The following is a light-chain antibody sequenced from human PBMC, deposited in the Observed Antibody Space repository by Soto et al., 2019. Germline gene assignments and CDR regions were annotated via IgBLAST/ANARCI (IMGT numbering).Light chain of an antibody. CDR3: CSYTGSYV. J-gene: IGLJ1*01. CDR1: SSDVGGYNY. V-gene: IGLV2-11*01. CDR2: DVS. Sequence: QSALTQARSESGSPGQSVTISCTGTSSDVGGYNYVSWYQQHPGKAPKLMIYDVSKRPSGVPDRFSGSKSGNTASLTISGLQAEDEADYYCCSYTGSYVFGTGTKLTVL.